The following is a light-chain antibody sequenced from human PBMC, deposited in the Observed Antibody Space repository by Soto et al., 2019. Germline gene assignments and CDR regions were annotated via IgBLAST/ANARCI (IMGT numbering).Light chain of an antibody. CDR3: GAWDDSLNGLWV. Sequence: QSVLTQPPSASGTPGQRVIISCSGSNSNIGSNTVTWYQQFPGTAPKLLIYSNNQRPAGVPDRFSGSKSGTSASLAISGLQSEDEADYYCGAWDDSLNGLWVFGGGTKVTVL. CDR2: SNN. CDR1: NSNIGSNT. J-gene: IGLJ3*02. V-gene: IGLV1-44*01.